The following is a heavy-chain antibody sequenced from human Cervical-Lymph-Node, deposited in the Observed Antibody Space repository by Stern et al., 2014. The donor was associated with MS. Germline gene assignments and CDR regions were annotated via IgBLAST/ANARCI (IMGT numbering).Heavy chain of an antibody. CDR2: TSLDGSDK. D-gene: IGHD1-26*01. Sequence: HVQLVESGGGVGQPGRSLRLSCAASGFTFRRYAMHCVRQAPGQGLDWLATTSLDGSDKHYADSVKGRFTISRDNYKNVLFLQMNSLRADDTAVYYCARDIGPEGATFNYWGQGTLVSVSS. J-gene: IGHJ4*02. CDR1: GFTFRRYA. V-gene: IGHV3-30*01. CDR3: ARDIGPEGATFNY.